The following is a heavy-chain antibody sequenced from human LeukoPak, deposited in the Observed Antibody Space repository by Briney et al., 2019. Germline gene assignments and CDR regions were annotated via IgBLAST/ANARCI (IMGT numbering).Heavy chain of an antibody. CDR1: GFTFSSYS. CDR3: ARVGYTNWYSFDY. J-gene: IGHJ4*02. D-gene: IGHD1-1*01. Sequence: GGSLRLSCAASGFTFSSYSMNWVRQAPGKGLEWVSYISSSSRSSTIYYADSVKGRFTISRDNAKNSLYLQMNSLRAEDTAVYYCARVGYTNWYSFDYWGQGTLVTVSS. V-gene: IGHV3-48*01. CDR2: ISSSSRSSTI.